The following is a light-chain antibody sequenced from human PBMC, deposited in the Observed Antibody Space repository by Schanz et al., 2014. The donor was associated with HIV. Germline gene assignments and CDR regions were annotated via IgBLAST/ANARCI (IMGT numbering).Light chain of an antibody. CDR2: RND. CDR3: SSYTGDNKGV. V-gene: IGLV1-47*01. CDR1: SSNIGSNF. Sequence: QSVLTQPPSASGTPGQRVTISCSGNSSNIGSNFVYWYQQFPGTAPKRLIYRNDQRPSGVPDRFSGSKSGRTASLTVSGLQAEDEAEYYCSSYTGDNKGVFGGGTKLTVL. J-gene: IGLJ3*02.